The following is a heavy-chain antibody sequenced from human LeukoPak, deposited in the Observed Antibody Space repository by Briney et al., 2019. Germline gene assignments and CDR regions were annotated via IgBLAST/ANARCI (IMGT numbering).Heavy chain of an antibody. CDR2: IYYSGST. CDR3: ARVTGYMIEDYFDY. J-gene: IGHJ4*02. CDR1: GGSISSYY. V-gene: IGHV4-59*01. D-gene: IGHD3-22*01. Sequence: SETLSLTCTVSGGSISSYYWSWIRQPPGKGLEWIGYIYYSGSTNYDPSLKSRVTISVDTSKNQFSLRLSSATAADTAVYYCARVTGYMIEDYFDYWGQGTLVTVSS.